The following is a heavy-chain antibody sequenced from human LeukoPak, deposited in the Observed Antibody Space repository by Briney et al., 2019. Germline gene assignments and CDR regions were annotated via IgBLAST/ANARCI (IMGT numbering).Heavy chain of an antibody. Sequence: GGSLRLSCAASGFTFSNYGLHWVRQAPGKGLEWVAFIHYDGSNIYYADSVKGRFTISRDNSRNTLYLQMNSLRAEDTAVYYCAKDPGYCGGTSCYGASRGFDYWGQGSLVTVSS. V-gene: IGHV3-30*02. CDR2: IHYDGSNI. D-gene: IGHD2-2*01. CDR1: GFTFSNYG. CDR3: AKDPGYCGGTSCYGASRGFDY. J-gene: IGHJ4*02.